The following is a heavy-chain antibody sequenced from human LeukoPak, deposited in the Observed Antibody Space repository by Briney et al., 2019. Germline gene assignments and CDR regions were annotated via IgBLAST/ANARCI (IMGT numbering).Heavy chain of an antibody. D-gene: IGHD6-19*01. J-gene: IGHJ6*03. CDR1: GGSISSYY. V-gene: IGHV4-59*01. CDR3: AVLRQRYSSGWYSQRGYMDV. CDR2: IYYSGST. Sequence: SETLSLTCTVSGGSISSYYWSWIRQPPGKGLEWIGYIYYSGSTNYNPSLKSRVTISVDTSKNQFSLKLSSVTAADTAVYYCAVLRQRYSSGWYSQRGYMDVWGKGTTVTVSS.